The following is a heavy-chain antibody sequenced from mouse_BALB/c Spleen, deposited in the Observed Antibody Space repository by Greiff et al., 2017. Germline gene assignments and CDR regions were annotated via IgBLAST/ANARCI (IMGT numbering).Heavy chain of an antibody. Sequence: SGAELVKPGASVKLSCTASGFNIKDTYMHWVKQRPEQGLEWIGRIDPANGNTKYDPKFQGKATITADTSSNTAYLQLSSLTSEDTAVYYCAPYGSSYYAMDYWGQGTSVTVSS. CDR1: GFNIKDTY. J-gene: IGHJ4*01. V-gene: IGHV14-3*02. CDR3: APYGSSYYAMDY. CDR2: IDPANGNT. D-gene: IGHD1-1*01.